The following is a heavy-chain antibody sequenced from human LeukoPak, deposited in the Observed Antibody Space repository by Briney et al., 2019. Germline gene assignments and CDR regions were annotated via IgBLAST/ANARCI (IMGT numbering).Heavy chain of an antibody. CDR2: IYYSGST. V-gene: IGHV4-59*12. CDR3: ARGRTGYHLLPTKKDYSYYYMDV. Sequence: PSETLSLTCAVYGGSFSGYYWSWIRQPPGKGLEWIGYIYYSGSTNYNPSLKSRVTISVDTSKNQFSLKLSSVTAADTAVYYCARGRTGYHLLPTKKDYSYYYMDVWDKGTTVTVSS. D-gene: IGHD2-2*01. J-gene: IGHJ6*03. CDR1: GGSFSGYY.